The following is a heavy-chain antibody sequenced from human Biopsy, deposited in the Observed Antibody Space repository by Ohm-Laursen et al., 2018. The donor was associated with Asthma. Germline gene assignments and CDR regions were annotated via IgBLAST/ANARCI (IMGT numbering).Heavy chain of an antibody. D-gene: IGHD3-3*01. V-gene: IGHV3-30*18. Sequence: SLRLSCSASGLTFRNYGMHWVRHAPGKGLEWVALISFDGSTKYFADYVKGRFTISRDNAKSTIYLQMNRLRTDDTAVYYCAKRRGYSDLTDFDHWGQGTLVTVSS. J-gene: IGHJ4*02. CDR1: GLTFRNYG. CDR3: AKRRGYSDLTDFDH. CDR2: ISFDGSTK.